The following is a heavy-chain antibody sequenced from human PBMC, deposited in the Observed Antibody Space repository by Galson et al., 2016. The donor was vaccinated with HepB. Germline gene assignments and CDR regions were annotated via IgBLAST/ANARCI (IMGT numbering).Heavy chain of an antibody. V-gene: IGHV5-10-1*01. Sequence: QSGAEVKKTGESLKISCTASGYTFSTYMITWVRQMPGKGLEWMGRVDPRNSFTNYSPSLQGHVTISADKSVTTAYLQWCTLKASDTAVYYCARLILDNNGYHLNHWGQGTLVTVSS. CDR1: GYTFSTYM. CDR2: VDPRNSFT. CDR3: ARLILDNNGYHLNH. J-gene: IGHJ5*02. D-gene: IGHD3-22*01.